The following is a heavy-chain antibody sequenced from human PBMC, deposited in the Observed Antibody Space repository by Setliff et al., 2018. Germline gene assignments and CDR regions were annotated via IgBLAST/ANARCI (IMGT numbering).Heavy chain of an antibody. CDR1: GGSVGSGNFY. J-gene: IGHJ4*02. V-gene: IGHV4-61*02. D-gene: IGHD5-12*01. CDR2: IQSSGNT. Sequence: SETLSLTCTVSGGSVGSGNFYWSWIQQTAGKGLEWIGLIQSSGNTNYNPSLQSRVTISIDTSKNQFSLKMTSVTAADTALYYCAGTPARGTTWLSPFDYWGQGTLVTVSS. CDR3: AGTPARGTTWLSPFDY.